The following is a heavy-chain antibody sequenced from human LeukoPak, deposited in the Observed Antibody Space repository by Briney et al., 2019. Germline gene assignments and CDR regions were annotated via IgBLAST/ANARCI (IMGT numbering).Heavy chain of an antibody. CDR2: ISSSGNAI. CDR1: RFTFSSYS. J-gene: IGHJ4*02. V-gene: IGHV3-48*01. CDR3: ARDNGWSADF. D-gene: IGHD2-15*01. Sequence: GGSLRLSCAASRFTFSSYSMNWVRQAPGKRLEGVSYISSSGNAIYYADSVKGRFTISRDNAKNSLFLQMNSLRAEDTAVYYCARDNGWSADFWGQGTLVTVSS.